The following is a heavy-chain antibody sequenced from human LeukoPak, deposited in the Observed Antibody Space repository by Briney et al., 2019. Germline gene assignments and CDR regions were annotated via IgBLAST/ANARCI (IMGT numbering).Heavy chain of an antibody. J-gene: IGHJ6*03. CDR1: GGSITSVSYS. D-gene: IGHD3-10*01. V-gene: IGHV4-61*02. CDR3: ARLVSVRGVIMYYYYYMDV. Sequence: SETLSLTCTVSGGSITSVSYSWSWIRQPAGKGLEWIGRIYSSGSTNYNPSLKSRVTISVDTSKKQFSLKLSSVTAADTAVYYCARLVSVRGVIMYYYYYMDVWGKGTTVTISS. CDR2: IYSSGST.